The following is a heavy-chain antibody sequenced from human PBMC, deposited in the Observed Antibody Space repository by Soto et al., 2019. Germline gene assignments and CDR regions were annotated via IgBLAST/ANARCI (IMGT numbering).Heavy chain of an antibody. CDR3: AKDREGYGMDV. J-gene: IGHJ6*02. CDR1: GFTFSSYG. Sequence: GSLRLSCAASGFTFSSYGMHWVRQAPGKGLEWVAVISYDGSNKYYADSVKGRFTISRDNSKNTLYLQMNSLRAEDTAVYYCAKDREGYGMDVWGQGTTVTVSS. V-gene: IGHV3-30*18. CDR2: ISYDGSNK.